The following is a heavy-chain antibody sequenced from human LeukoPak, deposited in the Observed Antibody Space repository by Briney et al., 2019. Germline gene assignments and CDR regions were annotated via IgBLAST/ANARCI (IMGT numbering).Heavy chain of an antibody. CDR3: ARGPYYDSSGYYSMNDY. CDR2: ISSSSSTI. V-gene: IGHV3-48*01. CDR1: GFTFSSYS. J-gene: IGHJ4*02. D-gene: IGHD3-22*01. Sequence: GGSLRLSCEASGFTFSSYSMNWVRQAPGKGLEWVSYISSSSSTIYYADSVKGRFTISRDNAKNSLYLQMNSLRAEDTALYHCARGPYYDSSGYYSMNDYWGQGTLVTVSS.